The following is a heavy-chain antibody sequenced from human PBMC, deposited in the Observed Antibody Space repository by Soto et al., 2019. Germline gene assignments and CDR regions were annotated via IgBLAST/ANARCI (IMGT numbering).Heavy chain of an antibody. CDR2: ISGSGGST. V-gene: IGHV3-23*01. Sequence: GGSLRLSCAASGFTFSSYAMSWVRQAPGKGLEWVSAISGSGGSTYYADSVKGRFTISRDNSKNTLYLQMNSLRAEDTAVYYCAKWLSFGYDSSGYSNWFDPWGQGTLVTVSS. D-gene: IGHD3-22*01. J-gene: IGHJ5*02. CDR3: AKWLSFGYDSSGYSNWFDP. CDR1: GFTFSSYA.